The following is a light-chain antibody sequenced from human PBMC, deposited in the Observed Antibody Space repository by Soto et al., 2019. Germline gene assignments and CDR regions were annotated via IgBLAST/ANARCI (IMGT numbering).Light chain of an antibody. CDR1: QSVGNT. CDR2: GTS. Sequence: EIVMTQSPATLSVSPGERASLSCRASQSVGNTLARYQQKAGQAPRLLIYGTSSRATDIPARFSGSGFETEFTLPISSLQSDDSAVYYCQQYNKWPITFGQGTRLEI. CDR3: QQYNKWPIT. J-gene: IGKJ5*01. V-gene: IGKV3-15*01.